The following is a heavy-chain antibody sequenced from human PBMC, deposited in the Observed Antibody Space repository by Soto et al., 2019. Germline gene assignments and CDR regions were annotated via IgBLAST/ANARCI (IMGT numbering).Heavy chain of an antibody. J-gene: IGHJ6*02. V-gene: IGHV3-7*03. CDR2: IKQDGSEK. CDR1: GFTFSSYW. D-gene: IGHD3-3*01. CDR3: ARDQGCYYDFWSGYYLAYYGMYV. Sequence: PGGSLRLSCAASGFTFSSYWMSWVRQAPGKGLEWVANIKQDGSEKYYVDSVKGRFTISRDNANNSLYLEMNSLRDEDTAVYYCARDQGCYYDFWSGYYLAYYGMYVWGQGTTVTVSS.